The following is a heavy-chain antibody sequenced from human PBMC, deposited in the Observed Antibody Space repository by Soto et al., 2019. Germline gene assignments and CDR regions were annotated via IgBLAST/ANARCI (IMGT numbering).Heavy chain of an antibody. CDR2: VSRAGTYT. J-gene: IGHJ5*02. Sequence: EVQLLESGGDVVRPGGSLRLSCAASGFTFSSYAMGWVRQAPGKGLEWVAGVSRAGTYTFYADSVRGRFSISRDNSRATVDPYMNALTGDATAVYFCVKYTVTEDLGESWGQGTLVSFSS. V-gene: IGHV3-23*01. CDR1: GFTFSSYA. D-gene: IGHD3-16*01. CDR3: VKYTVTEDLGES.